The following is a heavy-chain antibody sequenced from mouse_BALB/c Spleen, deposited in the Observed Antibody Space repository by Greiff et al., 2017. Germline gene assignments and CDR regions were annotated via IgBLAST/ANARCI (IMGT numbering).Heavy chain of an antibody. V-gene: IGHV1S81*02. Sequence: VQLQQPGAELVKPGASVKLSCKASGYTFTSYYMYWVKQRPGQGLEWIGGINPSNGGTNFNEKFKSKATLTVDKSSSTAYMQLSSLTSEDSAVYYCTRDGYRDYAMDYWGQGTSVTVSS. CDR3: TRDGYRDYAMDY. D-gene: IGHD2-3*01. CDR2: INPSNGGT. CDR1: GYTFTSYY. J-gene: IGHJ4*01.